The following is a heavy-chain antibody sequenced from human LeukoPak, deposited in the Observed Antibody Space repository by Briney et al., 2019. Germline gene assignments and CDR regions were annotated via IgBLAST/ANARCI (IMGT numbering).Heavy chain of an antibody. CDR3: ARGWDTGYSYYGMDV. CDR2: IYDSGST. J-gene: IGHJ6*02. D-gene: IGHD5-18*01. V-gene: IGHV4-59*08. Sequence: SETLSLTCTVSGGSISSYYWSWIRQPPGKGLEWIAYIYDSGSTNYNPSLGSRVTIAVDTSKNQFSLKLSSVTAADTAVYYCARGWDTGYSYYGMDVWGPGTTVTVSS. CDR1: GGSISSYY.